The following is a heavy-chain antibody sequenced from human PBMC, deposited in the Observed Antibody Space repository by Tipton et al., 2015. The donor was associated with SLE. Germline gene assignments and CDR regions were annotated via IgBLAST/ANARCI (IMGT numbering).Heavy chain of an antibody. D-gene: IGHD3-10*01. Sequence: TLSLTCTVSGGSISSGSYYWSWIRQPAGKGLEWIGYIYTSGSTNYNPSLKSRVTISVDTSKNQFSLKLSSVTAADTAVYYCARGDTMVRGVPEIWGQGTKVTVSS. CDR1: GGSISSGSYY. CDR2: IYTSGST. V-gene: IGHV4-61*09. CDR3: ARGDTMVRGVPEI. J-gene: IGHJ3*02.